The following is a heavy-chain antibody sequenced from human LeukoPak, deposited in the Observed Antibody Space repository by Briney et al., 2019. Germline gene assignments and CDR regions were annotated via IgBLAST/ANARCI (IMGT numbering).Heavy chain of an antibody. Sequence: PGGSLRLSCAASGFTFSSYSKNWVRQAPGKGLEWVSSISSSSSYIYYADSVKGRFTISRDNAKNSLYLQMNSLRAEDTAVYYCAREGWQQLAPFDYWGQGTLVTVSS. CDR1: GFTFSSYS. CDR2: ISSSSSYI. D-gene: IGHD6-13*01. J-gene: IGHJ4*02. CDR3: AREGWQQLAPFDY. V-gene: IGHV3-21*01.